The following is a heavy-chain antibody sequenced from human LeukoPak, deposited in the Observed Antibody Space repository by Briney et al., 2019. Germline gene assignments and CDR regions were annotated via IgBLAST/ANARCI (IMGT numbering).Heavy chain of an antibody. D-gene: IGHD3-3*01. CDR2: ISWNSGSI. V-gene: IGHV3-9*01. Sequence: PGRSLRLSCAASGFTFDEYAMHWVRQAPGKGLEWVSGISWNSGSIGYADSVKGRFTISRDNSKNTLYLQMNSLRAEDTAVYYCAKYFARSYDVKDYWGQGTLVTVSS. J-gene: IGHJ4*02. CDR1: GFTFDEYA. CDR3: AKYFARSYDVKDY.